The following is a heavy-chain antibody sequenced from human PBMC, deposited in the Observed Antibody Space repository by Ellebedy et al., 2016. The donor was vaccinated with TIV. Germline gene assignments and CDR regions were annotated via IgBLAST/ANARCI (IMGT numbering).Heavy chain of an antibody. Sequence: GGSLRLSCAASGFTFSHYWMNWVRQAPGKGLEWVAFINPDGTRKFYVDSLKGRFTISRDNAKNSLYLQVNTLGGEDTAVYYCSTVEWYRSNYWGQGTLVTVSS. CDR3: STVEWYRSNY. J-gene: IGHJ4*02. V-gene: IGHV3-7*01. CDR2: INPDGTRK. D-gene: IGHD3-3*01. CDR1: GFTFSHYW.